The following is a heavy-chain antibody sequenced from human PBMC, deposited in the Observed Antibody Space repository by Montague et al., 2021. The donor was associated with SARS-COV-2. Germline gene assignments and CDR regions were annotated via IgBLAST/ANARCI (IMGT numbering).Heavy chain of an antibody. Sequence: SETLSLTCSVSGEPISGFFWNWIRQPAGKGLEWIGRIYASGGTDYNSSLESRVTMSVDTSKNQFSLKVNSVTAADTAVYYCARRAQWQLSWFFDLWGRGTLVTVSS. V-gene: IGHV4-4*07. J-gene: IGHJ2*01. CDR3: ARRAQWQLSWFFDL. D-gene: IGHD6-19*01. CDR1: GEPISGFF. CDR2: IYASGGT.